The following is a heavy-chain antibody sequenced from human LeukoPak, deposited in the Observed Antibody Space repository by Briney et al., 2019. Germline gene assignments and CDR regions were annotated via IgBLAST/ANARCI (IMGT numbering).Heavy chain of an antibody. CDR1: GFTFSSYG. D-gene: IGHD2-8*01. V-gene: IGHV3-33*01. J-gene: IGHJ4*02. CDR2: IWYDGTNK. CDR3: ARGYCTNGVCRPFDY. Sequence: PGGSLRLACAASGFTFSSYGMHWVRQAPGKGLEWVAVIWYDGTNKYYADSVKGRFTISRDNSTNTLYLQMNSLRAADAAVCYCARGYCTNGVCRPFDYWGQGALVTVSS.